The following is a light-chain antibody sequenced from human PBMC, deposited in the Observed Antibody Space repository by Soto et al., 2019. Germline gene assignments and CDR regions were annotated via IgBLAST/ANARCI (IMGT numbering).Light chain of an antibody. V-gene: IGKV3-15*01. CDR3: QQYNDWPLT. CDR1: QSVSTN. J-gene: IGKJ1*01. CDR2: GAF. Sequence: EIVMTQSPATVSVSPGERATLSCRASQSVSTNLAWYQQKPGQAPRLLIYGAFTRATGIPATFSGTVSGTEFTLTFSSLQSIHFAAYYRQQYNDWPLTFGQGTKV.